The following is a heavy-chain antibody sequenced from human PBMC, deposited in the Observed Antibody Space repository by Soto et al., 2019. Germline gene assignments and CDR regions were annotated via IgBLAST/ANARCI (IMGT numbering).Heavy chain of an antibody. D-gene: IGHD4-17*01. CDR2: ICHDGTNK. CDR1: GFTFSDYA. CDR3: ARPALLVTTFDY. Sequence: GGSLRLSCAASGFTFSDYAMHWVRQAPGKGLEWVAVICHDGTNKYYADSVKGRFTISRDNSKNTLSLQMNSLRADDTAVYYCARPALLVTTFDYWGQGALVTVSS. J-gene: IGHJ4*02. V-gene: IGHV3-33*01.